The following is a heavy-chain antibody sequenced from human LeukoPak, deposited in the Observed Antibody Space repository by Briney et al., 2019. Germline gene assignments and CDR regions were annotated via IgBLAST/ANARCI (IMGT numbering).Heavy chain of an antibody. CDR2: IYSGGRT. D-gene: IGHD3-10*01. J-gene: IGHJ6*03. Sequence: GGSLRLSCAASGFTVSSNYMTWVRQAPGKGLEWVSVIYSGGRTSYADSVKGRFTISRDNSKNTLYLQMNSLRAEDTAVYYCARVHYGSGSLDYYYYYMDVWGKGTTVTISS. CDR3: ARVHYGSGSLDYYYYYMDV. CDR1: GFTVSSNY. V-gene: IGHV3-53*01.